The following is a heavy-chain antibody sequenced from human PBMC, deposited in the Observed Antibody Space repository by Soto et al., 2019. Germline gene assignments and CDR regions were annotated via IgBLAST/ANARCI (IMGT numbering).Heavy chain of an antibody. J-gene: IGHJ6*02. CDR2: IVPLFRTT. CDR1: GGTFSSYA. D-gene: IGHD6-13*01. Sequence: QVQLVQSGAEAKKPGSSVKVSCKTSGGTFSSYAISWVRQAPGQGLEWMGGIVPLFRTTHYAQKFQGRVTITADTSTDTVDMELSGLRSGDTAVYYCARGGYSSTWSNLLDRSGLDVWGQGTTVTVSS. CDR3: ARGGYSSTWSNLLDRSGLDV. V-gene: IGHV1-69*06.